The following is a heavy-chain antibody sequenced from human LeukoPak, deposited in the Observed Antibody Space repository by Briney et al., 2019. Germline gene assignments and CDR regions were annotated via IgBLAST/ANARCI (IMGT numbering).Heavy chain of an antibody. CDR2: INPNSGGT. D-gene: IGHD2-2*01. J-gene: IGHJ5*02. CDR1: GYTFTGYS. Sequence: ASVKVSCKASGYTFTGYSINWLRQAPGQGLEWMGRINPNSGGTNYAQKFQGRVTMTRDTSISTAYMELSRLRSDDTAVYYCARSSNINIVVVPAAINWFDPWGQGTLVTVSS. V-gene: IGHV1-2*06. CDR3: ARSSNINIVVVPAAINWFDP.